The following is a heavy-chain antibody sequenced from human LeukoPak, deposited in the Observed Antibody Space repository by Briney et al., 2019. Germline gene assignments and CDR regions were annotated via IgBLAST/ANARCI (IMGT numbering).Heavy chain of an antibody. CDR1: GFTFSDYY. V-gene: IGHV3-11*01. Sequence: PGGSLRLSCAASGFTFSDYYMSWIRQAPGKGLEWVSYISDSGSTIYYADSVKGQFTISRDNAKNSLYLQMNSLRAEDTAVYYCARGPGITMVRGVITQSLYYFDFWGQGTPVTVSS. CDR2: ISDSGSTI. D-gene: IGHD3-10*01. J-gene: IGHJ4*02. CDR3: ARGPGITMVRGVITQSLYYFDF.